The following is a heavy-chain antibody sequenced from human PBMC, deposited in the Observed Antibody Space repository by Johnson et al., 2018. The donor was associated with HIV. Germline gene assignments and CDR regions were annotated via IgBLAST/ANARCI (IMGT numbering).Heavy chain of an antibody. D-gene: IGHD3-10*01. CDR3: ASTGSGSDDAFDI. J-gene: IGHJ3*02. CDR1: GFTFSSYA. CDR2: IYSGGNT. Sequence: QVQLVESGGGVVQPGRSLRLSCAASGFTFSSYAMHWVRQAPGKGLEWVAVIYSGGNTYYADSVKGRFSISRDNSKNTVYLQMNSLRAEDTAVYYCASTGSGSDDAFDIWGQGTMVTVSS. V-gene: IGHV3-30*14.